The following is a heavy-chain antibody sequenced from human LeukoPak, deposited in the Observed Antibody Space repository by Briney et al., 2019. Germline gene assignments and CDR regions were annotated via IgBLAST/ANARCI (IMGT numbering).Heavy chain of an antibody. J-gene: IGHJ3*02. CDR3: ARVLGGDYATSEAFDI. Sequence: SETLSLTCAVSGGSISSSNWWSWVRQPPGKGLEWIGEIYHSGSTNYNPSLKSRVTISVDKSKNQFSLKLSSVTAADTAVYYCARVLGGDYATSEAFDIWGQGTMVTVSS. CDR2: IYHSGST. V-gene: IGHV4-4*02. D-gene: IGHD4-17*01. CDR1: GGSISSSNW.